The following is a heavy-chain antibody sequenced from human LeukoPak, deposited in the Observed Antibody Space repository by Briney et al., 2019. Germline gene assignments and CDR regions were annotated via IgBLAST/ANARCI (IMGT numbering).Heavy chain of an antibody. Sequence: TGGSLRLSCAASGFIFSSYAMSWVRQAPGKGLEWVSAISGSGGSTYYADSVKGRFTISRDNSKNTLYLQMNSLRAEDTAVYYCAREGIGEENNGFDPGGQGTLVTVS. CDR3: AREGIGEENNGFDP. D-gene: IGHD5-24*01. J-gene: IGHJ5*02. V-gene: IGHV3-23*01. CDR1: GFIFSSYA. CDR2: ISGSGGST.